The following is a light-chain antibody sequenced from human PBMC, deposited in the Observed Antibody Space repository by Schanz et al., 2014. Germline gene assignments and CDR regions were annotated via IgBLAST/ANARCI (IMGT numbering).Light chain of an antibody. J-gene: IGLJ3*02. CDR2: EVS. CDR1: SSDVGSYNL. CDR3: KV. Sequence: QSALTQPASVSGSPGQSITISCTGTSSDVGSYNLVSWYQQHPGTAPKLMIYEVSNRPSGVPDRFSGSKSGNTASLTISGLQAEDEADYHQKVFGGGTKLTVL. V-gene: IGLV2-14*02.